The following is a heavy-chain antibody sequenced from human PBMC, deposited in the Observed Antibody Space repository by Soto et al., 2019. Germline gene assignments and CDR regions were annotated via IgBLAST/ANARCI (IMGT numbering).Heavy chain of an antibody. D-gene: IGHD3-10*01. J-gene: IGHJ4*02. CDR1: GFSLSTSGVG. CDR3: AHSPGVPEIRH. CDR2: IYWDDDK. Sequence: QITLKESGPTLVKPTQTLMLTCTFSGFSLSTSGVGVGWIRQPPGKALEWLALIYWDDDKRYSPSLKSRLTXTXXPSKSQVVLTMTNMDPVDTATYYCAHSPGVPEIRHWGQGTLVTVSS. V-gene: IGHV2-5*02.